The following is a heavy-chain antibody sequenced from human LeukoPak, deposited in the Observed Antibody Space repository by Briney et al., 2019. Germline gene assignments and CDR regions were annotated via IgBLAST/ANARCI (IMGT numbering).Heavy chain of an antibody. J-gene: IGHJ3*02. CDR1: GGTFSSYA. V-gene: IGHV1-69*05. Sequence: GASVKVSCKASGGTFSSYAISWVRQAPGQGLEWMGGIIPIFGTANYAQKFQGRVTITTDESTSTAYMELSSLRSEDTAVYYCASGGQTVVIGDDAFDIWGQGTMVTVSS. D-gene: IGHD4-23*01. CDR3: ASGGQTVVIGDDAFDI. CDR2: IIPIFGTA.